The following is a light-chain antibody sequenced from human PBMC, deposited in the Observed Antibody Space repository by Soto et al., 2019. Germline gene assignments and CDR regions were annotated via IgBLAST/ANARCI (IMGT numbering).Light chain of an antibody. CDR1: QSVSSSH. CDR3: QQYGSSPVT. J-gene: IGKJ1*01. V-gene: IGKV3-20*01. Sequence: EIVLTQSPGTLSLSPGERATLSCRASQSVSSSHLAWYQQKPGQAPRLLIYGASSRATGIPDRFSGSGSGTDFTLTISRLEPEDFAVYYCQQYGSSPVTFGQGTKV. CDR2: GAS.